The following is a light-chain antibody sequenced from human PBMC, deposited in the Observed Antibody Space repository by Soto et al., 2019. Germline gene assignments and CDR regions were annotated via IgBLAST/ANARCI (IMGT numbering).Light chain of an antibody. V-gene: IGKV3-20*01. Sequence: EIVLTQSPGTLSLSPGERATLSCRASQSVTSSYLAWYQLKPGQAPRVLIYGASNRATGIPDRFSGSGSGTDFTLTISRLEPEDFAVYFCQQYGNSPPNTFGQGTEVEI. CDR1: QSVTSSY. CDR2: GAS. CDR3: QQYGNSPPNT. J-gene: IGKJ2*01.